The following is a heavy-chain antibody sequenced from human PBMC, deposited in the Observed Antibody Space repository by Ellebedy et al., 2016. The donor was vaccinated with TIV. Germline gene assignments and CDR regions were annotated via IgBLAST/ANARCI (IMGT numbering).Heavy chain of an antibody. V-gene: IGHV4-34*01. D-gene: IGHD3-22*01. Sequence: SETLSLXXAVYGGSFSGYYWSWIRQPPGKGLEWIGEINHSGSTNYNPSLKSRVTISVDTSKNQFSLKLISVTAADIAVYYCARGRRYYDSSGYYLDYWGQGTKVTVSS. CDR3: ARGRRYYDSSGYYLDY. CDR2: INHSGST. CDR1: GGSFSGYY. J-gene: IGHJ4*02.